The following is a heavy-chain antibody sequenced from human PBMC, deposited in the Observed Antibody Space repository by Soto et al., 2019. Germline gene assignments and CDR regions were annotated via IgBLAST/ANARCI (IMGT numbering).Heavy chain of an antibody. J-gene: IGHJ4*02. V-gene: IGHV4-59*01. CDR2: IYYSGST. CDR3: ARKSMVRGGYYFDY. Sequence: LTCTVSGGSISSYYWSWIRQPPGKGLEWIGYIYYSGSTNYNPSLKSRVTISVDTSKNQFSLKLSSVTAADTAVYYCARKSMVRGGYYFDYWGQGTLVTVSS. CDR1: GGSISSYY. D-gene: IGHD3-10*01.